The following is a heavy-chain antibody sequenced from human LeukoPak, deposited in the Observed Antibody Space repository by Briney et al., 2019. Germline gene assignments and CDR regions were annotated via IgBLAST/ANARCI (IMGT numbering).Heavy chain of an antibody. Sequence: GGSLRLSCAASGFTFSNFALSWVRQAPGKGLEWVSAISGRGRGGSTNYADSVKGRFTISRDNSKNTVFLQMNSLRSEDTAIYYCAKGRLYSVGPGGADYRGQGTLVTVSS. CDR1: GFTFSNFA. CDR3: AKGRLYSVGPGGADY. CDR2: ISGRGRGGST. J-gene: IGHJ4*02. D-gene: IGHD6-13*01. V-gene: IGHV3-23*01.